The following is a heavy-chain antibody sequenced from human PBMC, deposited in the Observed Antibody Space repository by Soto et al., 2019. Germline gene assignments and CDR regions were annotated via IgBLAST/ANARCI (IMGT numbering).Heavy chain of an antibody. CDR2: IGTAGDT. V-gene: IGHV3-13*01. CDR1: GFTFSSYD. Sequence: GGSLRLSCAASGFTFSSYDMHWVRQATGKGLEWVSAIGTAGDTYYPGSVKGRFTISRENAKNSLYLQMNSLRAEDTAVYYCARAVQDSYSSGLNWFDPWGQGTLVTVSS. D-gene: IGHD6-19*01. J-gene: IGHJ5*02. CDR3: ARAVQDSYSSGLNWFDP.